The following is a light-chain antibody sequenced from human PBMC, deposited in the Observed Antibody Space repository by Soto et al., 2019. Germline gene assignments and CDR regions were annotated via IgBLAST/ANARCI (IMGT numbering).Light chain of an antibody. CDR2: GAS. CDR3: QQYNNWPRT. Sequence: ERVMTQSPGTLSVSPGERATLSCRASQSVNSNLAWYQQKPGQAPRLLIYGASTRATGIPARFSGSGSGTEFTLTIGSLQSEDFAVYYCQQYNNWPRTVGQGTKVEIK. V-gene: IGKV3-15*01. J-gene: IGKJ1*01. CDR1: QSVNSN.